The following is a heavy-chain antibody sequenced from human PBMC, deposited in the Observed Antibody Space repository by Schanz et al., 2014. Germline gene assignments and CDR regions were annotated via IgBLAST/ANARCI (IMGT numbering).Heavy chain of an antibody. J-gene: IGHJ4*02. Sequence: QVQVEQSGAEVKKPGSSVKVSCKLSGGTFSSYTISWMRQAPGQGLEWMGKIIPVLNIATYAQRFQGRVSITADTSTNTAYMELSSLTSEDTAVHYCARGRGFYDYWGQGTLVTVSS. D-gene: IGHD3-10*01. CDR1: GGTFSSYT. CDR2: IIPVLNIA. CDR3: ARGRGFYDY. V-gene: IGHV1-69*02.